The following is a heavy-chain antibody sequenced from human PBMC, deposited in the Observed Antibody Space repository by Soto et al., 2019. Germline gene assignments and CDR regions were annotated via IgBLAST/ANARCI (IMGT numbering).Heavy chain of an antibody. V-gene: IGHV1-18*01. CDR3: ARRGEHPFDF. Sequence: ASVKVSCKASGYTFTNYVIHWVRQAPGQGIEWMGWISPLKGNTKYAQKVQGRVSVTTDTSTNTVYMELSGLRYDETALYYCARRGEHPFDFWGQGTLVTVSS. CDR1: GYTFTNYV. CDR2: ISPLKGNT. J-gene: IGHJ4*02. D-gene: IGHD6-25*01.